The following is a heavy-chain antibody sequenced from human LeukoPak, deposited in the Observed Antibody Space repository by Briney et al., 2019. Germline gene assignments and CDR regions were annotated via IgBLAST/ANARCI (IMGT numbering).Heavy chain of an antibody. V-gene: IGHV3-23*01. CDR2: ISGSGGST. CDR3: AKGLVPAAHLPFEY. J-gene: IGHJ4*02. Sequence: PGGSLRLSCAASGFTVSSNYMSWVRQAPGKGLEWVSAISGSGGSTYYADSVKGRFTISKDNSKNTLYLQMNSLRAEDTAVYYCAKGLVPAAHLPFEYWGQRTLVTASS. CDR1: GFTVSSNY. D-gene: IGHD2-2*01.